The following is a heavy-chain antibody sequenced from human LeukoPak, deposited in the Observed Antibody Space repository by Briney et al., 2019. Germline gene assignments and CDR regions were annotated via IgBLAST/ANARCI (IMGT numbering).Heavy chain of an antibody. CDR3: ARGVRKWLALRGSKYYEDMDV. CDR2: INSDGTNT. CDR1: GFPFSIYW. D-gene: IGHD2-8*01. J-gene: IGHJ6*03. V-gene: IGHV3-74*01. Sequence: GGSLRLSCAASGFPFSIYWMHWLRQAPGKGLAWISQINSDGTNTNYADSVKGRFTTSRDNAKGTLYLEMNSLRVQDTAVYCAARGVRKWLALRGSKYYEDMDVWGKGTTVTVSS.